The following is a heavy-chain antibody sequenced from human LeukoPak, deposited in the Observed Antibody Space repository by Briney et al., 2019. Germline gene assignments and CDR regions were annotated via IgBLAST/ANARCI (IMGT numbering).Heavy chain of an antibody. CDR2: INPNSGGT. J-gene: IGHJ4*02. CDR3: ARAIIHYYDSSGYPYFDY. V-gene: IGHV1-2*02. D-gene: IGHD3-22*01. CDR1: GYTFTCYY. Sequence: ASVTVSCKASGYTFTCYYMHWVGQAPGQGLEWMGWINPNSGGTNYAQKFQGRVTMTRDTSISTAYMELSRLRSDDTAVYYCARAIIHYYDSSGYPYFDYWGQGTLVTVSS.